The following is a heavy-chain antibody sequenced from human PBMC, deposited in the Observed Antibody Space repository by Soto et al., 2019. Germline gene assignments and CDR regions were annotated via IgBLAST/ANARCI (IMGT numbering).Heavy chain of an antibody. CDR3: ARRFSSGWYADY. CDR2: IWYDGSNE. CDR1: GFTFSGYG. Sequence: QVQLVESGGGVVQPGRSLRLSCAASGFTFSGYGMHWVRQASGKGLEWVAVIWYDGSNENYADTVKGRFTISRDNSKNTLYLQMTSLRDEGTAVYYCARRFSSGWYADYWGEGTLVTVSS. V-gene: IGHV3-33*01. J-gene: IGHJ4*02. D-gene: IGHD6-19*01.